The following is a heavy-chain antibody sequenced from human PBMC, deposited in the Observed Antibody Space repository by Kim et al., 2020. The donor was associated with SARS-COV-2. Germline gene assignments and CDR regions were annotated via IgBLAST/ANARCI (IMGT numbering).Heavy chain of an antibody. CDR1: GYTFTSYY. V-gene: IGHV1-46*01. D-gene: IGHD5-12*01. CDR3: ATGPTLSSYSGYDWAPYDY. J-gene: IGHJ4*02. CDR2: INPSGGST. Sequence: ASVKVSCKASGYTFTSYYMHWVRQAPGQGLEWMGIINPSGGSTSYAQKFQGRVTMTRDTSTSTVYMELSSLRSEDTAVYYCATGPTLSSYSGYDWAPYDYWGQGTLVTVSS.